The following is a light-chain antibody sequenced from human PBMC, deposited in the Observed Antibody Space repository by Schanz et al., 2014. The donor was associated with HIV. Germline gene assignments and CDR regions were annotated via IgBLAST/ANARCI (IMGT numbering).Light chain of an antibody. V-gene: IGLV2-14*03. CDR1: KSDLGRYNF. CDR3: SSCRDKTTVV. Sequence: QSALTQPASVSGSPGQSITISCTGTKSDLGRYNFVSSYQQHADKAPKLIIYDVTSRPSGISSRFSGSKSGNTASLTISGLQTEDEADYYCSSCRDKTTVVFGGGTKLTVL. CDR2: DVT. J-gene: IGLJ2*01.